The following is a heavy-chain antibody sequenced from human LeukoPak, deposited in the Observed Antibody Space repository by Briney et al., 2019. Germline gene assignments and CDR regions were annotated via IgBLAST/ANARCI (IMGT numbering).Heavy chain of an antibody. V-gene: IGHV3-48*03. CDR2: ISSSGATK. D-gene: IGHD5/OR15-5a*01. Sequence: GGSLRLSCAASGFTFSSYEMNWVRQAPGKGLEWVSYISSSGATKYYADSVKGRFTISRDNAKNSLYLQMNSLRAEDTAVYYCARDPPLVSGPVYYYYYMDVWGKGATVTVSS. CDR3: ARDPPLVSGPVYYYYYMDV. J-gene: IGHJ6*03. CDR1: GFTFSSYE.